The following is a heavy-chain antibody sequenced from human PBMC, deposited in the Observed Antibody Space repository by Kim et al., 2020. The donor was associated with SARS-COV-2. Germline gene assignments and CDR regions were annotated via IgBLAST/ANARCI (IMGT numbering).Heavy chain of an antibody. CDR3: ARGRKGNGAVAGKLGYYFDY. CDR1: GGSFSGYY. V-gene: IGHV4-34*01. D-gene: IGHD6-19*01. J-gene: IGHJ4*02. Sequence: SETLSLTCAVYGGSFSGYYWSWIRQPPGKGLEWIGEINHSGSTNYNPSLKSRVTISVDTSKNQFSLKLSSVTAADTAVYYCARGRKGNGAVAGKLGYYFDYWGQGTLVTVSS. CDR2: INHSGST.